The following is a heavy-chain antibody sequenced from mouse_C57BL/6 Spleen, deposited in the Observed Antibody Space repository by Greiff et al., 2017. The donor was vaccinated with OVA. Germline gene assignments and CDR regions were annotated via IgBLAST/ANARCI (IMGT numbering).Heavy chain of an antibody. V-gene: IGHV10-3*01. CDR1: GFTFNTYA. Sequence: DVMLVESGGGLVQPKGSLKLSCAASGFTFNTYAMHWVRQAPGQGLEWLARIRSKSSNYATYYADSVKDRFTISRDDSQSMLYLQMNNLKTEDTAMYYCVRDLYYYGSSYGAMDYWGQGTSVTVSS. J-gene: IGHJ4*01. CDR2: IRSKSSNYAT. D-gene: IGHD1-1*01. CDR3: VRDLYYYGSSYGAMDY.